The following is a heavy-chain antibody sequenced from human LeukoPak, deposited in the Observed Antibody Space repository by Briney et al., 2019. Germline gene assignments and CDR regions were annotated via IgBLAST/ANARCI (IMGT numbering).Heavy chain of an antibody. CDR2: IYTSGST. V-gene: IGHV4-61*02. D-gene: IGHD3-10*01. CDR3: ARGNDYYGSGRQSYFDP. CDR1: GGSISSSGYY. J-gene: IGHJ5*02. Sequence: SETLSLTCTVSGGSISSSGYYWSWIRQPAGKGLEWIGRIYTSGSTNYNPSLKSRVTISVDTSKNQFSLRLTSVTAADTAFYYCARGNDYYGSGRQSYFDPWGQGTLVIVSS.